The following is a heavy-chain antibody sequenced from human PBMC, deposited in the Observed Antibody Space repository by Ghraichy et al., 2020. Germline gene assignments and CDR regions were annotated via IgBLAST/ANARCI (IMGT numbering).Heavy chain of an antibody. D-gene: IGHD6-13*01. V-gene: IGHV3-13*01. CDR3: ARALAAAGTWGYYYYYGMDV. Sequence: GESLNISCAASGFTFSSYDMHWVRQATGKGLEWVSAIGTAGDTYYPGSVKGRFTISRENAKNSLYLQMNSLRAGDTAVYYCARALAAAGTWGYYYYYGMDVWGQGTTVTVSS. CDR2: IGTAGDT. CDR1: GFTFSSYD. J-gene: IGHJ6*02.